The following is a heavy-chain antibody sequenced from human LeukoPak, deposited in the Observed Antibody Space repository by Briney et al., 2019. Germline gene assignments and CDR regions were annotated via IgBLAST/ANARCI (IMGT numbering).Heavy chain of an antibody. CDR3: ARDHSSSCQLLDF. D-gene: IGHD6-13*01. CDR1: GYTFTTYC. V-gene: IGHV1-18*01. J-gene: IGHJ4*02. Sequence: ASVNVSCKTSGYTFTTYCVTWVRQAPRQGLEWVGWISAYNGDTQYAQKFQDRFTMTTDISTNTATMELRGLRSDDTAVYYCARDHSSSCQLLDFWGERTLVTISS. CDR2: ISAYNGDT.